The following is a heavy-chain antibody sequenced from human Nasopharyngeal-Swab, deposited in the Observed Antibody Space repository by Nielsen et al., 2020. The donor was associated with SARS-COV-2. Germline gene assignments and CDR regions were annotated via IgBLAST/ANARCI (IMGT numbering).Heavy chain of an antibody. D-gene: IGHD6-25*01. CDR1: GFTFSSYA. CDR3: ALDPRSVGY. CDR2: ISYDGSNK. V-gene: IGHV3-30*04. J-gene: IGHJ4*02. Sequence: GESLKISCAASGFTFSSYAMNWVRQAPGKGLEWVAVISYDGSNKYYADSVKGRFTISRDNSKNTLYLQMNSLRAEDTAVYYCALDPRSVGYWGQGTLVTVSS.